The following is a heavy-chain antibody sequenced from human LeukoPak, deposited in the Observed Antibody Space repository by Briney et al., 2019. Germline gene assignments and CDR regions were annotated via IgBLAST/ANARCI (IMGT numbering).Heavy chain of an antibody. D-gene: IGHD2-15*01. J-gene: IGHJ3*02. V-gene: IGHV5-51*01. CDR3: ARPGQRCYLDAFDI. CDR2: IYPDDSET. CDR1: GSIFTCYW. Sequence: GAPLQICCTCSGSIFTCYWIGRVRPLPEKVQECMGIIYPDDSETRYRPSFQGEGTISDDKSINTAYLQWSSLKASDTAMYYCARPGQRCYLDAFDIWGQGTMVTVSS.